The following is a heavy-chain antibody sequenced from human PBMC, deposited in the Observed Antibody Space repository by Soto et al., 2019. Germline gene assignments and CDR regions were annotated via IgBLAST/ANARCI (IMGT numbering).Heavy chain of an antibody. CDR3: TRDRKVTITQAWGMDV. J-gene: IGHJ6*02. D-gene: IGHD3-10*01. V-gene: IGHV3-49*03. CDR1: GFTFGDYA. CDR2: IRSKAYGGTT. Sequence: GGSLRLSCTASGFTFGDYAMSWFRQAPGKGLEWVGFIRSKAYGGTTEYAASVKGRFTISRDDSKSIAYLQMNSLKTEDTAVYYCTRDRKVTITQAWGMDVWGQGTTVTVSS.